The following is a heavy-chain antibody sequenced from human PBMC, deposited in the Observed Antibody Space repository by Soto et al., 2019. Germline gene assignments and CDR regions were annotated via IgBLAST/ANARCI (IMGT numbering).Heavy chain of an antibody. J-gene: IGHJ4*02. V-gene: IGHV1-69*13. D-gene: IGHD3-22*01. CDR2: IIPIFGTA. CDR1: GGTFSSYA. Sequence: SVKVSCKASGGTFSSYAISWVRQAPGQGLEWMGGIIPIFGTANYAQKFQGRVTITADESTSTAYMELSRLRSADTAVYYCAKGVVVRNYYFDYWGQGTLVTVSS. CDR3: AKGVVVRNYYFDY.